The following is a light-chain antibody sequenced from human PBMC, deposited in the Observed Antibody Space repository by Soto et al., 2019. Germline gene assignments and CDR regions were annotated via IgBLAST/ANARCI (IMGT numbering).Light chain of an antibody. V-gene: IGLV1-40*01. Sequence: QAVVTQPPSLSGAPGQRVTISCSGSGSNIGANFDVHWYKQLPGTAPQVVIYGNSNRPSGVPDRFSGSKSGAYASLVITGLRADDEAEYYCQSFDNTLSASIFGGGTKVTVL. CDR2: GNS. CDR1: GSNIGANFD. J-gene: IGLJ2*01. CDR3: QSFDNTLSASI.